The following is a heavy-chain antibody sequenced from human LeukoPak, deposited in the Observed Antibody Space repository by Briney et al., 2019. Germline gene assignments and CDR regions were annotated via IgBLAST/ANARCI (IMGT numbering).Heavy chain of an antibody. CDR2: MNPNSGNT. D-gene: IGHD3-10*01. CDR3: ARGALLWFGESSSFDY. J-gene: IGHJ4*02. CDR1: GYTFTSYD. V-gene: IGHV1-8*03. Sequence: ASVKVSCKGSGYTFTSYDINRVRQATGQGLEWMGWMNPNSGNTGYAQKFQGRVTITRNTSISTAYMELSSLRSEDTAVYYCARGALLWFGESSSFDYWGQGTLVTVSS.